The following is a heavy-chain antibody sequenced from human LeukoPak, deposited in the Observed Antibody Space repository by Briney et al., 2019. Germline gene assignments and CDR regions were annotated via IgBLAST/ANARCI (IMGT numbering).Heavy chain of an antibody. D-gene: IGHD6-13*01. CDR2: INHSGST. J-gene: IGHJ4*02. CDR1: GESFSGYY. Sequence: PSETLSLTCAVYGESFSGYYLNWIRQSPGKGLEWIGEINHSGSTNYNPSLKSRVTISVDTSKNQFSLKLNSVTAADTAVYYCARGDITATGTPFDYWGQGTLVTVSS. CDR3: ARGDITATGTPFDY. V-gene: IGHV4-34*01.